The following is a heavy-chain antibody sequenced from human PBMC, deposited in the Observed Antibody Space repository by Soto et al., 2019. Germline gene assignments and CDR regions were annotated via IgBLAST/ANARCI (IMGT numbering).Heavy chain of an antibody. CDR3: AKLRTGYYDSSGYYDC. D-gene: IGHD3-22*01. CDR2: ISAHGGSA. CDR1: GFTFSSNA. V-gene: IGHV3-23*01. J-gene: IGHJ4*02. Sequence: GGSLRLSCAGSGFTFSSNAMSWVRQAPGKGLEWVSAISAHGGSAYHADSVKGRFTISRDNSKNTLYLQMNSLRAEDTAVYYCAKLRTGYYDSSGYYDCWGQGTLVTVSS.